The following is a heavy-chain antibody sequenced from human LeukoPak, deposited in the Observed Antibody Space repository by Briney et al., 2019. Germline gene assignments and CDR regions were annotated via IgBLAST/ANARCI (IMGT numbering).Heavy chain of an antibody. CDR1: GFTFSSSA. Sequence: GGSLRLSCAASGFTFSSSAMSWVRQVPGKGLEWVALISYDGSNKYYADSVKGRFTISRDNSKNSLYLQMNSLRAEDTAVYYCAMGNDFDYWGQGTLVTVSS. V-gene: IGHV3-30*03. D-gene: IGHD4-23*01. CDR3: AMGNDFDY. J-gene: IGHJ4*02. CDR2: ISYDGSNK.